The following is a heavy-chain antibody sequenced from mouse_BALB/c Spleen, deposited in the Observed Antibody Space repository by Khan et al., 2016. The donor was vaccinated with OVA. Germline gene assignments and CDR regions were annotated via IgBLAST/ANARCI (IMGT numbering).Heavy chain of an antibody. Sequence: QMQLEESGPGLVAPSQSLSITCTISGFSLTNYGVHWVRQPPGKGLEWLVLMWSDGSATYNSALKSRLTISMDNSKRQVFLKMHSLQTDDTAMYFCARQPYYHYNVMDYWGQGTSVTVSS. CDR2: MWSDGSA. CDR1: GFSLTNYG. V-gene: IGHV2-6-1*01. D-gene: IGHD2-10*01. CDR3: ARQPYYHYNVMDY. J-gene: IGHJ4*01.